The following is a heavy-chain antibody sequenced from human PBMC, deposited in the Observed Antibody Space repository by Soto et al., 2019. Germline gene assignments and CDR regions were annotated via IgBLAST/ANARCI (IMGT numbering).Heavy chain of an antibody. CDR2: IDPSDSYT. CDR1: GYSFTSYW. J-gene: IGHJ4*02. Sequence: HGESLKISCEGSGYSFTSYWISWVRQMPGKGLEWMGRIDPSDSYTNYNPSFQGHVTISADKSITTAYLQWSSLKASDTAMYYCARHEHSSGWYVPGYWGQGTLVTVSS. CDR3: ARHEHSSGWYVPGY. D-gene: IGHD6-19*01. V-gene: IGHV5-10-1*01.